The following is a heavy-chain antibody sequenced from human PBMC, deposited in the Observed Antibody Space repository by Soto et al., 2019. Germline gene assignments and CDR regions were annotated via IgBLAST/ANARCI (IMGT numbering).Heavy chain of an antibody. V-gene: IGHV4-39*01. CDR3: ARTPAPPYHWFDP. J-gene: IGHJ5*02. CDR2: IXXSGTT. Sequence: PPGKQLEWIGTIXXSGTTXXNXXVKSRVTISVDTPKNQFPLKLSSVTAEDTAVYYCARTPAPPYHWFDPWGQGTLVTVPS.